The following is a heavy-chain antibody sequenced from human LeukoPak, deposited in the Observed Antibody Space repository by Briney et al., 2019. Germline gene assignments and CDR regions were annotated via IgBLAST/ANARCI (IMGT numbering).Heavy chain of an antibody. D-gene: IGHD2-2*01. CDR1: GYTFTSYD. J-gene: IGHJ5*02. CDR3: ARVQLQENWFDP. V-gene: IGHV1-8*01. CDR2: MNPNSGNT. Sequence: ASVKVSCKASGYTFTSYDINWVRQATGQGLEWMGWMNPNSGNTGYAQKFQGRVTMTRNTSISTAYMELSSLRSEDTAVYYCARVQLQENWFDPWGQGTLVTVSS.